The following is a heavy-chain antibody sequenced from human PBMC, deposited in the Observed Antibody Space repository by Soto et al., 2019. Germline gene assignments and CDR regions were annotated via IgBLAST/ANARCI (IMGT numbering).Heavy chain of an antibody. V-gene: IGHV4-39*01. CDR2: IYYSGST. Sequence: SETLSLTCTVSGGSISSSSYYWGWIRQPPGKGLEWIGSIYYSGSTYYNPSLKSRVTISVDTSKNQFSLKLSSVTAADTAVYYCARQYYYDSSGYYASVYWGQGTLVTVSS. D-gene: IGHD3-22*01. CDR1: GGSISSSSYY. CDR3: ARQYYYDSSGYYASVY. J-gene: IGHJ4*02.